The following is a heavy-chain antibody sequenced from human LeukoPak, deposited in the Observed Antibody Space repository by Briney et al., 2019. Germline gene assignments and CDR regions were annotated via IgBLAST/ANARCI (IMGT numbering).Heavy chain of an antibody. J-gene: IGHJ4*02. Sequence: SETLSLTRTVSGGSISSGSYYWTWIRQPAGKGLEWIGRIYIGESANYNSSLKSRVTIFVDTSKNQFSLKLSSVTAADTATYYCARSRERICSNPPCYVDLQATWGQGALVTVSP. CDR3: ARSRERICSNPPCYVDLQAT. D-gene: IGHD2-2*01. CDR2: IYIGESA. V-gene: IGHV4-61*02. CDR1: GGSISSGSYY.